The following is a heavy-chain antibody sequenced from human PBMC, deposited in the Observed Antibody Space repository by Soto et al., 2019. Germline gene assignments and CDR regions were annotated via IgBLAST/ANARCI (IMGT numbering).Heavy chain of an antibody. CDR3: ARAPLRYCSSTSCQAFDY. J-gene: IGHJ4*02. Sequence: ASVKVSCKASGYTFTSYAMHWARQAPGQRLEWMGWINAGNGNTKYSQKFQGRVTITRDTSASTAYMELSSLRSEDTAVYYCARAPLRYCSSTSCQAFDYWGQGTLVTVS. D-gene: IGHD2-2*01. CDR1: GYTFTSYA. V-gene: IGHV1-3*01. CDR2: INAGNGNT.